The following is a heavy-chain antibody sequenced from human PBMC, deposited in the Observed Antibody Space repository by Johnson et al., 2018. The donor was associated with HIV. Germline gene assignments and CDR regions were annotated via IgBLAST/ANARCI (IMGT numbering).Heavy chain of an antibody. CDR3: AREEGTDILTRGDAFDI. CDR2: INWNGGST. Sequence: VQLVESVGGLVKPGGSLRLSCAASGFTFSNVWMSWVRQGPGKGLEWVSGINWNGGSTGYADSVKGRFTMSRDNAKKSLYLQMNSLRAEDTAVYYCAREEGTDILTRGDAFDIWGQGTMVTVSS. CDR1: GFTFSNVW. V-gene: IGHV3-20*04. J-gene: IGHJ3*02. D-gene: IGHD3-9*01.